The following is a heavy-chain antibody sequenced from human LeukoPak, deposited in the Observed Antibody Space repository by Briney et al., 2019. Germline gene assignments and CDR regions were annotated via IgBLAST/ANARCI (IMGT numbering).Heavy chain of an antibody. CDR2: INPNSGGT. J-gene: IGHJ4*02. Sequence: GASVKVSCKASGYTFTGYYMHWVRQAPGQGLEWMGWINPNSGGTNYAQKFQGRVTMTRDTSISTAYMELSRLRSDDTAVYYCAREDCSSTSCSYYFDYWGQGTLVTVSS. D-gene: IGHD2-2*01. CDR1: GYTFTGYY. V-gene: IGHV1-2*02. CDR3: AREDCSSTSCSYYFDY.